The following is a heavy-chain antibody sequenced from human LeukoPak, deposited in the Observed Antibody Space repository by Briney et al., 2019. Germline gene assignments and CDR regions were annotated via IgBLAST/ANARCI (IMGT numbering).Heavy chain of an antibody. Sequence: GGSLRLSCAASGFTFSSYWMSWVRQAPGKGLEWVANIKQDGSEKYYADSVKGRFTISRDNSKNTLYLQMNSLRAEDTAVYYCAKDVRALGYYYYYMDVWGKGTTVTVSS. CDR3: AKDVRALGYYYYYMDV. V-gene: IGHV3-7*01. D-gene: IGHD3-16*01. CDR1: GFTFSSYW. J-gene: IGHJ6*03. CDR2: IKQDGSEK.